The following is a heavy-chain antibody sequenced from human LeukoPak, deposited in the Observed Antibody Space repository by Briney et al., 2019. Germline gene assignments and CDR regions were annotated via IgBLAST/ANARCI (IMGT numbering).Heavy chain of an antibody. J-gene: IGHJ4*02. D-gene: IGHD5-24*01. CDR3: ARDLRRGGYNWGCDH. CDR1: GYTFTNYY. CDR2: ITSSGGDT. Sequence: ASVKVSCKASGYTFTNYYMHWVRQAPGQGLEWVGMITSSGGDTTYAQKFKGRVTMTRDKSTRTVYMEVSSLTSEDTAVYYGARDLRRGGYNWGCDHWGQGTLVTVSS. V-gene: IGHV1-46*01.